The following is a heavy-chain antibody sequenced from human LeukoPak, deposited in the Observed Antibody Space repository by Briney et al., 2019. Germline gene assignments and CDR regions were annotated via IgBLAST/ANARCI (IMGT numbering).Heavy chain of an antibody. Sequence: GASVKVSCKASGYTFTSYYMHWVRQAPGQGLEWMGWINPNSGGTNYAQKFQGRVTMTRDTSISTAYMELSRLRSDDTAVYYCARERRSSWYASVSGWFDPWGQGTLVTVSS. J-gene: IGHJ5*02. V-gene: IGHV1-2*02. CDR3: ARERRSSWYASVSGWFDP. D-gene: IGHD6-13*01. CDR2: INPNSGGT. CDR1: GYTFTSYY.